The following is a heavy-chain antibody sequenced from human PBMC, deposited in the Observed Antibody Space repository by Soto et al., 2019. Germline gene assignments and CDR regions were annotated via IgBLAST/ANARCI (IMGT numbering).Heavy chain of an antibody. J-gene: IGHJ4*02. CDR3: ARRPTNYSGSWLYDY. V-gene: IGHV4-34*01. D-gene: IGHD6-13*01. Sequence: QVQLQQWGAGLLKPSETLSLTCAVYGGSFSGYYWSWIRQPPGKGLEWIGELDNSGSTHSNPSLKSRVNISVDTSKNEFYLKLSSVSGADTAVYYCARRPTNYSGSWLYDYWGQGTLVTFAA. CDR2: LDNSGST. CDR1: GGSFSGYY.